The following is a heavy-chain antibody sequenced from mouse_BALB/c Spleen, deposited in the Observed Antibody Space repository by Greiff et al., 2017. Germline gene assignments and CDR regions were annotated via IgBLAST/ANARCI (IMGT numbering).Heavy chain of an antibody. CDR3: ARGSMITTRYAMDY. V-gene: IGHV1S135*01. D-gene: IGHD2-4*01. CDR2: IDPYNGGT. J-gene: IGHJ4*01. CDR1: GYAFTSYN. Sequence: EVQLQQSGPELVKPGASVKVSCKASGYAFTSYNMYWVKQSHGKSLEWIGYIDPYNGGTSYNQKFKGKATLTVDKSSSTAYMHLNSLTSEDSAVYYCARGSMITTRYAMDYWGQGTSVTVSS.